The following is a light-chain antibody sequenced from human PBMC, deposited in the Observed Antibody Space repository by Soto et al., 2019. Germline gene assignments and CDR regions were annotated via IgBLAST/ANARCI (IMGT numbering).Light chain of an antibody. V-gene: IGLV2-14*03. CDR1: SSDVGGYDY. J-gene: IGLJ1*01. Sequence: QSALTQPASVSGSPGQSITISCTGSSSDVGGYDYVSWYQQHPGKAPKLIIYEISHRPLGVSNRFSGSKSGNTASLTISGRQAEDEADYYCNSYTSSTTLPYVFGTGTKVTVL. CDR2: EIS. CDR3: NSYTSSTTLPYV.